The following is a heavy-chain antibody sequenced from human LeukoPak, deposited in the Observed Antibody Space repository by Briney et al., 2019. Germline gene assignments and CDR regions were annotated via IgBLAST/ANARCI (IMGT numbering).Heavy chain of an antibody. Sequence: GGSLRLSCAASGFTFSSYSMNWVRQAPGKGLEWVSSISSSSSYIYYADSVKGRFTISRDNAKNSLYLQMNSLRAEDTAVYYCARGQQGSSWHYFDYWGQGTLVTVSS. CDR1: GFTFSSYS. V-gene: IGHV3-21*01. D-gene: IGHD6-13*01. CDR3: ARGQQGSSWHYFDY. CDR2: ISSSSSYI. J-gene: IGHJ4*02.